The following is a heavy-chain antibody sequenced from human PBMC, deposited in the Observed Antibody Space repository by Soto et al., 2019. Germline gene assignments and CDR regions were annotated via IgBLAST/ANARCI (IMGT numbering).Heavy chain of an antibody. J-gene: IGHJ6*02. V-gene: IGHV1-69*12. D-gene: IGHD6-19*01. Sequence: QVQLVQSGAEVKKPESSVKVSCKASGGTFSNYAFSWVRQAPGQGLEWMGGTFPFFATSTYAQKFQGRVTIPAAASTRTVYMELSSLTSEYTAVYYCARAGAVAGTDPYYSGMDVWGQGTTVTVSS. CDR3: ARAGAVAGTDPYYSGMDV. CDR1: GGTFSNYA. CDR2: TFPFFATS.